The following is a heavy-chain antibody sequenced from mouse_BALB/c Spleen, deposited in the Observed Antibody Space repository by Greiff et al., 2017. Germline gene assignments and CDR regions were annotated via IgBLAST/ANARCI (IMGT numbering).Heavy chain of an antibody. CDR3: AREYYYVSSAFAY. V-gene: IGHV2-9*02. J-gene: IGHJ3*01. Sequence: VQGVESGPGLVAPSQSLSITCTVSGFSLTSYGVHWVRQPPGKGLEWLGVIWAGGSTNYNSALMSRLSISKDNSKSQVFLKMNSLQTDDTAMYYCAREYYYVSSAFAYWGKGTLVTVSA. CDR2: IWAGGST. CDR1: GFSLTSYG. D-gene: IGHD1-1*01.